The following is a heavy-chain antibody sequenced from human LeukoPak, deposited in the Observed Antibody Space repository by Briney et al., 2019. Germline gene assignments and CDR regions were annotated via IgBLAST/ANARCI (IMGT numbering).Heavy chain of an antibody. CDR2: IYYSGST. CDR3: ASKYYYDSSGYPRGFDP. J-gene: IGHJ5*02. Sequence: SETLSLTCTVSGGSISSSSYYWGWIRQPPGKGLEWIGSIYYSGSTYYNPSLKSRVTISVDTSKNQFSLKLSSVTAADTAVYYCASKYYYDSSGYPRGFDPWGQGTLVTVSS. V-gene: IGHV4-39*01. CDR1: GGSISSSSYY. D-gene: IGHD3-22*01.